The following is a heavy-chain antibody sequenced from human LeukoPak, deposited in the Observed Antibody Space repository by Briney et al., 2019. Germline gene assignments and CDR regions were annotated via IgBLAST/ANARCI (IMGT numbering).Heavy chain of an antibody. V-gene: IGHV3-73*01. J-gene: IGHJ6*03. D-gene: IGHD5-24*01. CDR3: TAGGRDGYNGAAEYYYYMDV. Sequence: GGSLRLSCAASGFTFSGSAMHWVRQASGKGLEWVGRIRSKANSYATAYAASVKGRFTISRDDSKNTAYLQMNSLKTEDTAVYYCTAGGRDGYNGAAEYYYYMDVWGKGTTVTVSS. CDR2: IRSKANSYAT. CDR1: GFTFSGSA.